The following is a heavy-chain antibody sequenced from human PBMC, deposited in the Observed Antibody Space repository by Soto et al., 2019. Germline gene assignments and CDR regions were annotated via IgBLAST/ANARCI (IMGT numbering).Heavy chain of an antibody. Sequence: EVQLVESGGGLVQPGGSLRLSCAASGFTFSSYDMHWVRQATGKGLEWVSAIGTAGDTYYPGSVKGRFTISRENAKNSLYLQMNSLRAEDTAVYYCARAYSDYPTHYYYIMAVWGKGTTVNVS. CDR3: ARAYSDYPTHYYYIMAV. D-gene: IGHD4-17*01. CDR1: GFTFSSYD. V-gene: IGHV3-13*01. CDR2: IGTAGDT. J-gene: IGHJ6*03.